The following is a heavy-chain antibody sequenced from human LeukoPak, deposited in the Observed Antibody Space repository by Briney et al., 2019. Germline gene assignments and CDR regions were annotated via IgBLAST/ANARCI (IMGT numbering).Heavy chain of an antibody. CDR1: GYTLTELS. CDR3: ARVGLTVTTFSDYYYYYMDV. Sequence: ASVKVSCKVSGYTLTELSMHWVRQAPGKGLEWMGGFDPEDGETIYAQKFQGRVTMTEDTSTDTAYMELSSLRSEDTAVYYCARVGLTVTTFSDYYYYYMDVWGKGTTVTVSS. J-gene: IGHJ6*03. CDR2: FDPEDGET. D-gene: IGHD4-17*01. V-gene: IGHV1-24*01.